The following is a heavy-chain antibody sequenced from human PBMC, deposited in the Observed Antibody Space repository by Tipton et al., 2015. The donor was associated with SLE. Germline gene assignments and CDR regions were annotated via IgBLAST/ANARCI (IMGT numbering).Heavy chain of an antibody. CDR2: IGGSNGKT. CDR3: AKKAYSGGPGGFDF. D-gene: IGHD1-26*01. Sequence: SLRLSCAASGFTFSSYAMSWVRQAPGKGLEWVSAIGGSNGKTYYADSVKGRFTISRDNSKNTLSLQMNSLRAEDTALYYCAKKAYSGGPGGFDFWGQGTLVTVSS. J-gene: IGHJ5*01. V-gene: IGHV3-23*01. CDR1: GFTFSSYA.